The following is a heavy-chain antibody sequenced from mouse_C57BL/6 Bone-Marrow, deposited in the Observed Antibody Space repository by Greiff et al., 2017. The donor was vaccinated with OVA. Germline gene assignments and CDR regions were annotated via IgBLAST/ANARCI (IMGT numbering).Heavy chain of an antibody. V-gene: IGHV1-77*01. CDR2: IYPGSGNA. CDR3: GRGDSYYGNSCYNMDY. CDR1: DYTFPDYY. D-gene: IGHD2-1*01. J-gene: IGHJ4*01. Sequence: QVQLQQSGAELVRPGASVKLSCKASDYTFPDYYITWVKQRPGQGLEWIGEIYPGSGNAYYNEKFKGKATLTADKSSNTDYMQLSSLTCEDCAVDFCGRGDSYYGNSCYNMDYWGQGTSVTVSS.